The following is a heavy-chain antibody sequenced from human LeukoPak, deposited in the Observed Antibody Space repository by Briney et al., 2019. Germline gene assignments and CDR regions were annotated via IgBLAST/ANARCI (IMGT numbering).Heavy chain of an antibody. J-gene: IGHJ3*02. CDR2: FDPEDGET. Sequence: ASVKVSCKVSGYTLTELSMHWVRQAPGKGLEWMGGFDPEDGETIYAQKFQGRVTMTEDTSTDTACMELSSLRSEDTAVYYCATFTWSVGATLGYAFDIWGQGTMVTVSS. CDR1: GYTLTELS. CDR3: ATFTWSVGATLGYAFDI. D-gene: IGHD1-26*01. V-gene: IGHV1-24*01.